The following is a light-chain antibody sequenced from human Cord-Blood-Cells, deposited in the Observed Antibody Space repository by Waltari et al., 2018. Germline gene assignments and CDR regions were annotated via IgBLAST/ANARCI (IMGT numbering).Light chain of an antibody. CDR1: QSVSSSY. V-gene: IGKV3-20*01. J-gene: IGKJ1*01. CDR2: GAS. Sequence: EIVLTQSPGTLSLSPGERATLSCRASQSVSSSYLAWYQQKPGQAPRLLIYGASSRATGIPDRFSGSRSGTDLTRTISRLEPEDFAVYYCQQDGSSPRTFGQGTKVESK. CDR3: QQDGSSPRT.